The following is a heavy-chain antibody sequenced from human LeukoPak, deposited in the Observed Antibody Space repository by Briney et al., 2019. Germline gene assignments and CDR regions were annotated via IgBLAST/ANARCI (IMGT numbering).Heavy chain of an antibody. CDR2: IIPIFGTA. D-gene: IGHD3-10*01. J-gene: IGHJ4*02. CDR1: GGTFSSYA. V-gene: IGHV1-69*06. CDR3: ARSGSGSYLPPDY. Sequence: ASVKVSCKASGGTFSSYAISWVRQAPGQGLEWMGGIIPIFGTANYAQKFQGRVTITADKSTSTAYMELSSLRSEDTAVYYGARSGSGSYLPPDYWGQGTLVTVSS.